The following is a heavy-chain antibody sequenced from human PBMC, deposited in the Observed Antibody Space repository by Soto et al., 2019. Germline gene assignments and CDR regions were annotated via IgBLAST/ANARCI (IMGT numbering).Heavy chain of an antibody. CDR2: INEDESNT. CDR3: ARGLFLDY. V-gene: IGHV3-74*01. D-gene: IGHD3-3*01. Sequence: EVHLVESGGGLVQPGGSLRLSCATSGFTFSNYWMHWVRQAPGKGPVWDSRINEDESNTNYADSVKGRFTISRDNAKNTLYLQMNSLRAEDTAVYYCARGLFLDYWGQGTRVTVSS. CDR1: GFTFSNYW. J-gene: IGHJ4*02.